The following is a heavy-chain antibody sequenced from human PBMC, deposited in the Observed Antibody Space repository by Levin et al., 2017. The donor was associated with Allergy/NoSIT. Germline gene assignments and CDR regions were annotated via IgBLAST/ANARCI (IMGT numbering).Heavy chain of an antibody. V-gene: IGHV1-18*01. CDR2: ISAYNGNT. CDR3: ARDLYLLVSRHDSSSSDGGIDY. Sequence: GESLKISCKASGYTFTSYGISWVRQAPGQGLEWMGWISAYNGNTNYAQKLQGRVTMTTDTSTSTAYMELRSLRSDDTAVYYCARDLYLLVSRHDSSSSDGGIDYWGQGTLVTVSS. D-gene: IGHD6-6*01. J-gene: IGHJ4*02. CDR1: GYTFTSYG.